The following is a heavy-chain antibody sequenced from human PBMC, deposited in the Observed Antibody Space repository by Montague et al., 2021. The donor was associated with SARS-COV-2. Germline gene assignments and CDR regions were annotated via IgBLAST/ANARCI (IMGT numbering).Heavy chain of an antibody. Sequence: SETLSLTCAVYGGSFSGYYWSWIRQPPGKGLEWIGEINHSGSTKYNPSLKSRVTISVDTSKNQFSLKLSSVTGADTAVYYCARGTKRVFTYEYASSGYASAYWGQGTLVTVSS. D-gene: IGHD3-22*01. V-gene: IGHV4-34*01. CDR3: ARGTKRVFTYEYASSGYASAY. CDR1: GGSFSGYY. J-gene: IGHJ4*02. CDR2: INHSGST.